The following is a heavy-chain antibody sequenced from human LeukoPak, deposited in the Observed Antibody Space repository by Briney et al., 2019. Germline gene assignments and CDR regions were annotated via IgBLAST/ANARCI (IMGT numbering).Heavy chain of an antibody. V-gene: IGHV3-23*01. CDR3: AKSLYCGGDCYNFQD. Sequence: GGSLRLSCAASGFTFSDYWMTWVRQAPGKGLEWVSAISGSGVTTYYADSVKGRFTISRDSSKKTLSLQMNSLRAEDTAVYFCAKSLYCGGDCYNFQDWGQGTLVTVSS. CDR2: ISGSGVTT. D-gene: IGHD2-21*01. CDR1: GFTFSDYW. J-gene: IGHJ1*01.